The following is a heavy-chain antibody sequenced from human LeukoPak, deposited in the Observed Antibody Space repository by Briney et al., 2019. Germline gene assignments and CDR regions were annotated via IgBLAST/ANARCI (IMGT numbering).Heavy chain of an antibody. J-gene: IGHJ4*02. CDR2: IYYSGST. D-gene: IGHD5-12*01. CDR3: ARHSGYIGYGIDY. CDR1: GGSMSSYY. Sequence: PSETLPLTCTVSGGSMSSYYWSWIRQPPGKGLEWLGYIYYSGSTNYNPPLKSRVTISLDTSKNQSSLKLSSVTAGDTAVYYCARHSGYIGYGIDYWGQGTLVTVSS. V-gene: IGHV4-59*08.